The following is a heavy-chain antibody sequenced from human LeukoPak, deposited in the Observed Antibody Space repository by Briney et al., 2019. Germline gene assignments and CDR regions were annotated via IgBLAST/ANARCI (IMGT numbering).Heavy chain of an antibody. CDR1: GDSISSHY. V-gene: IGHV4-59*11. J-gene: IGHJ6*03. D-gene: IGHD2-2*02. Sequence: PSETMSLTCTVSGDSISSHYWSWIRQPPGKGLEWIGYIYYSGSTNYNPSLKSRVTISVDTSKNQFSLKLSSVTAADTAVYYCARGWGYCSSTSCYMYYYYMDVWGKGTTVTVSS. CDR2: IYYSGST. CDR3: ARGWGYCSSTSCYMYYYYMDV.